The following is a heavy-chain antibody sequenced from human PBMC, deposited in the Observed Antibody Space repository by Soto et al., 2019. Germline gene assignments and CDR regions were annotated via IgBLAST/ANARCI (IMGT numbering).Heavy chain of an antibody. Sequence: GGSLRLSCAASGFTFSSYSMNWVRQAPGKGLEWVSIITITGFIDYADSVKGRFTISRDNAKNTLYLQMNSLRAEDTAVYYCARGAFVFGVPYYYGMDVWGQGTTVPVSS. V-gene: IGHV3-21*01. CDR3: ARGAFVFGVPYYYGMDV. D-gene: IGHD3-3*01. CDR2: IITITGFI. CDR1: GFTFSSYS. J-gene: IGHJ6*02.